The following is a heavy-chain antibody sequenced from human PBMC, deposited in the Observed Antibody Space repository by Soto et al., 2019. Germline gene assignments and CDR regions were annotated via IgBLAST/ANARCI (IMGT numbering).Heavy chain of an antibody. Sequence: GASVKVSCKASGGTFSSYAIGWVRQAPGQGLEWMGGIIPIFGTANYAQKFQGRVTITADESTSTAYMELSSLRSEDTAVYYCAAGKYYYGSGSFDYYYGMDVWGQGTTVTVSS. CDR3: AAGKYYYGSGSFDYYYGMDV. J-gene: IGHJ6*02. CDR1: GGTFSSYA. D-gene: IGHD3-10*01. V-gene: IGHV1-69*13. CDR2: IIPIFGTA.